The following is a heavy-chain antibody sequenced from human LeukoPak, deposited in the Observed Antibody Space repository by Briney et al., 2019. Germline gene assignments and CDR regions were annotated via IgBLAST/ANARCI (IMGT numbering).Heavy chain of an antibody. D-gene: IGHD3-3*01. CDR3: ASEDHDFWSGFWFDP. J-gene: IGHJ5*02. V-gene: IGHV3-7*01. CDR2: IKQDGSEK. CDR1: GFTFSSYW. Sequence: GGSLRLSCAASGFTFSSYWMSWVRQAPGKGLEWVANIKQDGSEKYYVDSVKGRFTISRDNAKNSLYLQMNSLRAEDTAVYYCASEDHDFWSGFWFDPWGRGTLVTVSS.